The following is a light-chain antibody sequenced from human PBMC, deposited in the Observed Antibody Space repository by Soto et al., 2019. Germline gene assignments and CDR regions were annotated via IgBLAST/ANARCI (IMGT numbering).Light chain of an antibody. CDR3: GSWDSSMSAYV. Sequence: QSVLTQPPSVSAAPGQKVTISCSGSSSNIGGNSVFCYQQLPGTAPKLLIYDDNKRPSGIPDRFSGSNSGTSATLGITGFQTGDEADYYCGSWDSSMSAYVFGTGPKVTVL. CDR1: SSNIGGNS. J-gene: IGLJ1*01. V-gene: IGLV1-51*01. CDR2: DDN.